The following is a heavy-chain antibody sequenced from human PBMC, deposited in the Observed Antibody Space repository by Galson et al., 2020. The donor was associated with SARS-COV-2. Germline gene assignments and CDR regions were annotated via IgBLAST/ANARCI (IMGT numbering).Heavy chain of an antibody. D-gene: IGHD6-19*01. CDR1: GYTFTGYY. CDR3: ARVRAGLTFSSGWYGY. J-gene: IGHJ4*02. Sequence: ASVKVSCKASGYTFTGYYMHWVRQAPGQGLEWMGWINPNSGGTNYAQKFQGRVTMTRDTSISTAYMELSRLRSDDTAVYYCARVRAGLTFSSGWYGYWGQGTRVTVSS. V-gene: IGHV1-2*02. CDR2: INPNSGGT.